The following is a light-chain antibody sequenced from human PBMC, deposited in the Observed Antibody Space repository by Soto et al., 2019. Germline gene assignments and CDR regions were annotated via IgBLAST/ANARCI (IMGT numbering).Light chain of an antibody. CDR1: QSVSSY. J-gene: IGKJ3*01. V-gene: IGKV3-11*01. Sequence: EIVLTQSPATLSLSPGERATLSCRASQSVSSYLAWYQQKPGQAPRLLIYDASNRATGIPARFSGSGSGTDFTLTISSLEPEDFAVYYCQQRGNGTFGPGTRVDIK. CDR2: DAS. CDR3: QQRGNGT.